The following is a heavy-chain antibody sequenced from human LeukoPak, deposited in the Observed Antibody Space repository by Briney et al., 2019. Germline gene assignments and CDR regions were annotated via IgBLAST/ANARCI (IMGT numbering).Heavy chain of an antibody. D-gene: IGHD3-10*01. J-gene: IGHJ4*02. V-gene: IGHV3-23*01. CDR3: AKDAVAPGSGGDYFDY. Sequence: GGSLRLSCAASGFTFSSYSMNWVRQAPGKGLEWVSVITGNGGRTYYADSVKGRFTISRDNSKNTLSLQMNSLRADDTAVYCCAKDAVAPGSGGDYFDYWGQGTLVTVSS. CDR2: ITGNGGRT. CDR1: GFTFSSYS.